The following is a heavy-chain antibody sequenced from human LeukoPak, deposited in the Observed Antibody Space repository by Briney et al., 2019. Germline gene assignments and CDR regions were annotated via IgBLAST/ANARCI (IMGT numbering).Heavy chain of an antibody. CDR2: IKSDGSST. J-gene: IGHJ4*02. Sequence: GGSLRLSCAASGFTFTDYGMHWVRQAPGKGLVWVSRIKSDGSSTTYADSVKGRFTISRDNAKNTLYLQMNSLRAEDTALYYCARDVSTVVVPVAIDYWGQGTLVTVSS. CDR3: ARDVSTVVVPVAIDY. D-gene: IGHD2-2*01. V-gene: IGHV3-74*03. CDR1: GFTFTDYG.